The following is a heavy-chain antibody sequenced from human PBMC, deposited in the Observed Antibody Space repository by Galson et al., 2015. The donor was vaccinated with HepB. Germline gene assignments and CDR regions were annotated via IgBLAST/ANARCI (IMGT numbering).Heavy chain of an antibody. CDR1: GYSFTSYW. J-gene: IGHJ6*02. CDR3: ARHGAGFGELFSYYGMDV. D-gene: IGHD3-10*01. Sequence: QSGAEVKKPGESLRISCKGSGYSFTSYWISWVRQMPGKGLEWMGRIDPSDSYTNYSPSFQGHVTISADKSISTAYLQWSSLKASDTAMYYCARHGAGFGELFSYYGMDVWGQGTTVTVSS. V-gene: IGHV5-10-1*01. CDR2: IDPSDSYT.